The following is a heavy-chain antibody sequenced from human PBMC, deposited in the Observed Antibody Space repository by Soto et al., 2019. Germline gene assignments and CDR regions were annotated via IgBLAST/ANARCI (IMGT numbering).Heavy chain of an antibody. CDR1: GYSISRSNW. CDR2: IYYSGTT. J-gene: IGHJ4*02. Sequence: SETLSPKCAVSGYSISRSNWWPWIRQQPGKGLEWIGYIYYSGTTYYNPSLKSRVTMSVDTSKNQFSLKLTSVTAVDTAVYYCARREIQGPIDYWGQGTLVTVS. CDR3: ARREIQGPIDY. V-gene: IGHV4-28*01. D-gene: IGHD1-26*01.